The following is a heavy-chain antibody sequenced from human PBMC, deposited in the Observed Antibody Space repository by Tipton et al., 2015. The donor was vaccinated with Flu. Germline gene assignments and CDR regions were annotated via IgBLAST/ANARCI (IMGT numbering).Heavy chain of an antibody. V-gene: IGHV4-38-2*01. D-gene: IGHD6-6*01. CDR3: ARHQSSSLLPFDY. CDR2: VHQTGTT. Sequence: TLSLTCSVSGDSIDSRYFWGWIRQPPGKGLEWIGNVHQTGTTYYNASLRSRVTIAVDRPKNQFSLRLTSVTAADTAVYYCARHQSSSLLPFDYWDQGTLVTVSS. CDR1: GDSIDSRYF. J-gene: IGHJ4*02.